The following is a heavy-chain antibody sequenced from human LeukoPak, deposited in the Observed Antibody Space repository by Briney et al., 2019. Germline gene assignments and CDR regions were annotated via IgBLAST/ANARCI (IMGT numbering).Heavy chain of an antibody. CDR2: ISGGGSST. CDR1: GFTYSSNA. V-gene: IGHV3-23*01. D-gene: IGHD3-22*01. CDR3: AKANYYDSSGYYENLDY. Sequence: GGALRQSFAAYGFTYSSNARSWVRQAAGKELEWVSAISGGGSSTYYADSVKGRFPLSQSNYKHPLYLQMNSLRTEDTAVYYCAKANYYDSSGYYENLDYWGQGTLVTVSS. J-gene: IGHJ4*02.